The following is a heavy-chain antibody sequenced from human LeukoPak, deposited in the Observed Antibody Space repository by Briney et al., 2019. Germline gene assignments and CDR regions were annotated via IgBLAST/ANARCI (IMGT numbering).Heavy chain of an antibody. J-gene: IGHJ4*02. CDR3: AREGGVVVVPAAYYFDY. CDR2: ISYDGSNK. V-gene: IGHV3-30*01. Sequence: PGRSLRLSCAASGFTFSSYAMHWVRQAPGKGLEWVAVISYDGSNKYYADSVKGRFTISRDNSKDTLYLQMNSLRAEDTAVYYCAREGGVVVVPAAYYFDYWGQGTLVTVSS. D-gene: IGHD2-2*01. CDR1: GFTFSSYA.